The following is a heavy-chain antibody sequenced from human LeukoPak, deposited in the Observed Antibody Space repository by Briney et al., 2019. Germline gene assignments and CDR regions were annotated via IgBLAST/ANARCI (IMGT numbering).Heavy chain of an antibody. CDR3: ARGNYYGSGSYYIDY. CDR1: GFTFDDYA. V-gene: IGHV3-9*01. CDR2: ISWNSGSI. J-gene: IGHJ4*02. Sequence: GGSLRLSCAASGFTFDDYAMQWVRQAPGKGLEWVSGISWNSGSIGYADSVKGRFTISRDNAKNSLYLQMNSLRAEDTALYYCARGNYYGSGSYYIDYWGQGTLVTVSS. D-gene: IGHD3-10*01.